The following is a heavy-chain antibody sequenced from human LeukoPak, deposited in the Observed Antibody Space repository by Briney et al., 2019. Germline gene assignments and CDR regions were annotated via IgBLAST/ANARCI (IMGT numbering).Heavy chain of an antibody. J-gene: IGHJ4*02. CDR2: ISYDGSNK. CDR1: RFTFSSYA. Sequence: GGPLRLSCAASRFTFSSYAMHWVRQAPGKELEWVAVISYDGSNKYYADSVKGRFTISRDNSKNTLYLQMNSLRAEDTAVYYCARDRWQQLVDRYFDYWGQGTLVTVSS. CDR3: ARDRWQQLVDRYFDY. V-gene: IGHV3-30*04. D-gene: IGHD6-13*01.